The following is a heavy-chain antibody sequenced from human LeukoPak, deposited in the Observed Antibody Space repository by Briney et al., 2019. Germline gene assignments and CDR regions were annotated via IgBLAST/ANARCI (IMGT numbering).Heavy chain of an antibody. Sequence: SQTLSLTCAVSGGSISIGGSYWSWIRQHPGKGLEWIGYTYYSGSTYYNPSLKSRVTISLDTSKNQFSLNLSSVTAADMAVYYCARELIVPDGGGYYYYYMDVWGKGTTVTVSS. CDR3: ARELIVPDGGGYYYYYMDV. V-gene: IGHV4-31*11. D-gene: IGHD2-2*01. J-gene: IGHJ6*03. CDR1: GGSISIGGSY. CDR2: TYYSGST.